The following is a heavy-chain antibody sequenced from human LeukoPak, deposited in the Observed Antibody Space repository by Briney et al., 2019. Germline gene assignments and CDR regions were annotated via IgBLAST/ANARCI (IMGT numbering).Heavy chain of an antibody. CDR1: GFTFNSYS. J-gene: IGHJ4*02. Sequence: HPGGSLRLSCAASGFTFNSYSMNWVRQAPGKGLEWVSYISSSSSSIYYADSVKGRFTISRDNAKDSLHLQMNSLRAEDTAVYYCARAPYYDSSGCDYWGQGTLVTVSS. D-gene: IGHD3-22*01. V-gene: IGHV3-48*01. CDR3: ARAPYYDSSGCDY. CDR2: ISSSSSSI.